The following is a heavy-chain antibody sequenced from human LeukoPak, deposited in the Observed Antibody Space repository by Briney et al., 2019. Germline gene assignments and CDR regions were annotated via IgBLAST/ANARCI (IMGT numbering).Heavy chain of an antibody. CDR3: ARDLCSSTSCYLDY. J-gene: IGHJ4*02. D-gene: IGHD2-2*01. CDR2: IYYSGST. V-gene: IGHV4-61*01. Sequence: SETLSLTCTVSGGSVSSGSYYWSWIRQPPEKGLEWIGYIYYSGSTNYNPSLKSRVTISVDTSKNQFSLKLSSVTAADTAVYYCARDLCSSTSCYLDYWGQGTLVTVSS. CDR1: GGSVSSGSYY.